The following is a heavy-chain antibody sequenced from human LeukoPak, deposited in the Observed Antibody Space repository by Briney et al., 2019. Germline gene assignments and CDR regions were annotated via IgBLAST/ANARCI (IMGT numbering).Heavy chain of an antibody. Sequence: GGSLRLSCAASGFTFSGYNMNWVRQAPGKGLEWVSSISSSSSYIYYADSVKGRFTISRDNAKNSLYLQMNRLRADDTAVYYCARNLGWELQWSERNLFDPWGQGTLVTVSS. D-gene: IGHD1-26*01. V-gene: IGHV3-21*01. CDR3: ARNLGWELQWSERNLFDP. J-gene: IGHJ5*02. CDR1: GFTFSGYN. CDR2: ISSSSSYI.